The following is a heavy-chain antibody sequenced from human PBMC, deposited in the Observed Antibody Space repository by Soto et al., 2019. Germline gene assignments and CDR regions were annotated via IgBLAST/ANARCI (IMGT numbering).Heavy chain of an antibody. Sequence: SETLSLTCAVSGGSISSGGYSWSWIRQPPGKGLEWIGYIYHSGSTYYNPSLKSRVTISIDTSKNQFSLKLSSVTAADTAVYYCARRYGSAIDYWGQGTLVTVSS. CDR2: IYHSGST. CDR1: GGSISSGGYS. D-gene: IGHD1-26*01. J-gene: IGHJ4*02. CDR3: ARRYGSAIDY. V-gene: IGHV4-30-2*01.